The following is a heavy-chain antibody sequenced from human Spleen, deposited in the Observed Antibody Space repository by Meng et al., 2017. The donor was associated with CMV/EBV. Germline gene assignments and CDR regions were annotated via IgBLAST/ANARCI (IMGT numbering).Heavy chain of an antibody. V-gene: IGHV3-30*04. CDR1: GFLFSSYA. CDR3: ARNEYPDYGDWRGGNYGMDV. D-gene: IGHD4-17*01. Sequence: GESLKIPCAASGFLFSSYAMHWVRQAPGKGLEWVAVISYDGSNKYYADSVQGRFTMSRDNYKNTLYLQMNRLRAEDTAVYYCARNEYPDYGDWRGGNYGMDVWGQGTTVTVSS. CDR2: ISYDGSNK. J-gene: IGHJ6*02.